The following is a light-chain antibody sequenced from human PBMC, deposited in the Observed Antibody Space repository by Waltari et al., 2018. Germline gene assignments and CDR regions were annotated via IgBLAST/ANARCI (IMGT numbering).Light chain of an antibody. CDR2: DVS. CDR1: SSDVGGYNY. CDR3: SSYTSSSTWV. J-gene: IGLJ3*02. Sequence: QSALTQPASVSGSPGQSIPISCTGTSSDVGGYNYVSWYQQHPGKAPKLMIYDVSKRPSGVSNRLSGSKSGNTASLTIAGLQAEDEADYYCSSYTSSSTWVFGGGTKLTVL. V-gene: IGLV2-14*01.